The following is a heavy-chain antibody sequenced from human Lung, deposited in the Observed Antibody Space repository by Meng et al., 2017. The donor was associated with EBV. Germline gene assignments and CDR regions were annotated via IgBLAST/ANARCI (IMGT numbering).Heavy chain of an antibody. CDR2: IIHGGSP. CDR1: GGSLSGAY. D-gene: IGHD2-8*02. V-gene: IGHV4-34*12. CDR3: ARRPTGIDY. J-gene: IGHJ4*02. Sequence: QVQLQRWGAGMLRPSGTLSPTCAVNGGSLSGAYWNWIRQPPGKGLEWIGEIIHGGSPSYNPSLKSRVTISIDTSKNQLSLMLSSVTAADTAVYYCARRPTGIDYWGQGTLVTVSS.